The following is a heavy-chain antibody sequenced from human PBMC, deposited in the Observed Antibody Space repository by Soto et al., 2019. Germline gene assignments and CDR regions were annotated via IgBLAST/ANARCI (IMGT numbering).Heavy chain of an antibody. Sequence: ASVKVSCKASGYTFTSYAIHWVRQAPGQSLEWMGWVDTGNGNTKYSQKFQGRVTITRDTYANTADMELSSLRSEDTAVYYCAKEPKIQLWLHYFDYWGQGTLVTVS. J-gene: IGHJ4*02. V-gene: IGHV1-3*04. CDR3: AKEPKIQLWLHYFDY. CDR2: VDTGNGNT. CDR1: GYTFTSYA. D-gene: IGHD5-18*01.